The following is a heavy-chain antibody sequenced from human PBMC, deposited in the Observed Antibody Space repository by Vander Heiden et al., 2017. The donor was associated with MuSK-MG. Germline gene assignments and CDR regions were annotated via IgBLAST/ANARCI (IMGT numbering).Heavy chain of an antibody. D-gene: IGHD2-21*02. V-gene: IGHV3-48*02. CDR2: ISGSSSTK. CDR3: ARGAYCSGDCYPALGY. CDR1: GFTSSSYS. Sequence: EVQLVESGGGLVQPGGSLRLSCATSGFTSSSYSMNWVRQAPGKGLEWVSYISGSSSTKYYADSVKGRFTISRDNAKNSLYLQMNSLRDEDTAVYYCARGAYCSGDCYPALGYWGQGTLVTVSS. J-gene: IGHJ1*01.